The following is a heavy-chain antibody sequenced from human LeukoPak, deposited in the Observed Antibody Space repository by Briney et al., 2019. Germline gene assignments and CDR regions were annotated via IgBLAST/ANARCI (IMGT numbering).Heavy chain of an antibody. CDR1: GGSFSGYY. Sequence: SETLSLTCAVYGGSFSGYYWSWIRQPPGKGLEWTGEINHSGSTNYNPSLKSRVTISVDTSKNQFSLKLSSVTAADTAVYYCARDSDSGFGWGQGTVVTISS. CDR3: ARDSDSGFG. J-gene: IGHJ4*02. V-gene: IGHV4-34*01. D-gene: IGHD3-16*01. CDR2: INHSGST.